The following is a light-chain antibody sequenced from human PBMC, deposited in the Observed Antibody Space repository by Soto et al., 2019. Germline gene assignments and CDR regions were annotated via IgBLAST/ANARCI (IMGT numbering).Light chain of an antibody. CDR1: QSISSW. CDR3: QQYSSYWT. Sequence: DIQMTQSPSTLSASVGDRVTITCRASQSISSWLAWYQQKPGKAPKLLIYKASSLESGVPSTFIGSGSGTEFTLTITSLQPDDFAIYYCQQYSSYWTFGQGTKVEIK. V-gene: IGKV1-5*03. J-gene: IGKJ1*01. CDR2: KAS.